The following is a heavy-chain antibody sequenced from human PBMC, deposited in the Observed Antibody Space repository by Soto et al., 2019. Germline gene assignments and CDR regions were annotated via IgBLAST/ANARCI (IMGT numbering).Heavy chain of an antibody. CDR3: ARRYGDAFDI. CDR2: IYYSGST. V-gene: IGHV4-59*08. Sequence: QVQLQESGPGLVKPSETLSLTCTASGGSISSYYWSWIRQPPGKGLEWIGYIYYSGSTNYNPSLKSRVTISVDTSKNQFCLKLSSVSAADTAVYYCARRYGDAFDIWGQGTMVTVSS. D-gene: IGHD4-17*01. J-gene: IGHJ3*02. CDR1: GGSISSYY.